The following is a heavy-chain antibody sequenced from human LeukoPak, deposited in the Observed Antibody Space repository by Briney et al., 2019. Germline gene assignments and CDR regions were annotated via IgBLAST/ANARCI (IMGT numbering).Heavy chain of an antibody. CDR3: ARWSSLYYFDY. CDR1: GFTVSSNY. V-gene: IGHV3-53*04. CDR2: IYNDGRT. J-gene: IGHJ4*02. Sequence: GGSLRLSCAASGFTVSSNYMSWVRQAPGKGLEWVSVIYNDGRTFYTNSVKGRFTISRHNAENTLYLQMNSLRAEDTAVYYCARWSSLYYFDYWGQGTLVTVSS.